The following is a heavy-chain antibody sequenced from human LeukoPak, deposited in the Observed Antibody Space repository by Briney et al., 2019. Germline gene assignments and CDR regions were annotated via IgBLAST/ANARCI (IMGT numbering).Heavy chain of an antibody. Sequence: GGSLRLSCAASGFTFSSYAMHWVRQAPGKGLEGVAAISYDGSNKYYADSVKGRFTISRDNSKNTLYLQMNSLRAEDTAVYYCARDLQVGQWLGDNAFDIWGQGTMVTVSS. CDR3: ARDLQVGQWLGDNAFDI. V-gene: IGHV3-30-3*01. CDR1: GFTFSSYA. J-gene: IGHJ3*02. D-gene: IGHD6-19*01. CDR2: ISYDGSNK.